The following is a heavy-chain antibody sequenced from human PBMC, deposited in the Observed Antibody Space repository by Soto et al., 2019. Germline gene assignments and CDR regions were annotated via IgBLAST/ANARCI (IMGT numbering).Heavy chain of an antibody. V-gene: IGHV3-73*02. D-gene: IGHD6-19*01. CDR3: TRHEEGHRAVFYGMDV. Sequence: ERQLVQSGGGVVQPGGSLKLSCAAFGFTFSVSDMHWVRQASGKGLEWVGRIRGKNNNYATTYAASMTGRFIISRDDSDNTAFLQMSSLKTEDTAIYYCTRHEEGHRAVFYGMDVWGQGTTVTVSS. CDR2: IRGKNNNYAT. J-gene: IGHJ6*02. CDR1: GFTFSVSD.